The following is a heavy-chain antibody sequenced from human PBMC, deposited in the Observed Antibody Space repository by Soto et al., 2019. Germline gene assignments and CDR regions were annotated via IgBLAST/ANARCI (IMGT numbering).Heavy chain of an antibody. J-gene: IGHJ4*02. CDR3: ARMQRDTAMGHFDS. D-gene: IGHD5-18*01. Sequence: SETLSLTCTVSGGSITSDEYYWSWIRQPPGKGLEYIAYIYHRGITDYNPSLKSRISISIDTSKKQFSLNLTSVTAADTAVYYCARMQRDTAMGHFDSGGQGTLVTVSS. V-gene: IGHV4-30-4*01. CDR2: IYHRGIT. CDR1: GGSITSDEYY.